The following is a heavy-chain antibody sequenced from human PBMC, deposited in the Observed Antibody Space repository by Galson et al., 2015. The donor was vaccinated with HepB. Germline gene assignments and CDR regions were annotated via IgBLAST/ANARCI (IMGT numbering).Heavy chain of an antibody. CDR3: ARGLGGVGATTRRTYFDY. D-gene: IGHD1-26*01. V-gene: IGHV5-51*01. CDR2: IYPGDSDT. Sequence: QSGAEVKKPGESLKISCKGSGYSFTSYWIGWVRQMPGKGLEWMGIIYPGDSDTRYSPSFQGQATISAHKSISTAYLQWSSLKASDTAMYYCARGLGGVGATTRRTYFDYWGQEPWSPSPQ. CDR1: GYSFTSYW. J-gene: IGHJ4*01.